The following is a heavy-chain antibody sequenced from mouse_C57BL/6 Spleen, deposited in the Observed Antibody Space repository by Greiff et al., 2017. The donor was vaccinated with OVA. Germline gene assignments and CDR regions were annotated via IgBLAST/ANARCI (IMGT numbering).Heavy chain of an antibody. CDR2: INPNNGGT. V-gene: IGHV1-22*01. CDR1: GYTFTDYN. J-gene: IGHJ2*01. D-gene: IGHD1-1*02. Sequence: VQLKESGPELVKPGASVKMSCKASGYTFTDYNMHWVKQSHGKSLEWIGYINPNNGGTSYNQKFKGKATLTVNKSSSTAYMELRSLTSEDSAVYYCARGAYYGNFDYWGQGTTLTVSS. CDR3: ARGAYYGNFDY.